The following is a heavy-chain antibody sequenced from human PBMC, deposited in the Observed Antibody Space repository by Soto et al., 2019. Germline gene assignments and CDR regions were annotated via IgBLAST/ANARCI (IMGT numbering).Heavy chain of an antibody. D-gene: IGHD5-18*01. CDR1: GFTFSSFA. V-gene: IGHV3-23*01. CDR3: AKDISPGQGYRIFDY. Sequence: EVQLLESGGGLVQPAGSLRLSCVASGFTFSSFAMSWVRQAPGKGLEWVSLLSGSGDNTYYADSVKGRFTISRDNSKSTLYLQMKSLRAEDTAIYYCAKDISPGQGYRIFDYWGQGTQVTVSS. CDR2: LSGSGDNT. J-gene: IGHJ4*02.